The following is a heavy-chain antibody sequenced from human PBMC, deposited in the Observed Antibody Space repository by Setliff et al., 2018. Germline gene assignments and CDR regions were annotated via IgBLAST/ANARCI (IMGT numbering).Heavy chain of an antibody. CDR3: ARVEGSGWYDARDPREPY. CDR2: INQDGSEK. CDR1: EFIFSDYW. V-gene: IGHV3-7*01. Sequence: HPGGSLRLSCAASEFIFSDYWMSWVRQAPGKGLEWVANINQDGSEKYYVDFVKGRFTISRDNAKNSLYLEMNSLRDEDTAVYYCARVEGSGWYDARDPREPYWGQGTLVTVSS. D-gene: IGHD6-19*01. J-gene: IGHJ4*02.